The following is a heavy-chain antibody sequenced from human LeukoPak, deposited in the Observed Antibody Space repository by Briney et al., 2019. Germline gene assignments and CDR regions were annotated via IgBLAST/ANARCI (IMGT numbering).Heavy chain of an antibody. CDR3: AREEYSSSWDFDY. CDR2: ISSSSSYI. J-gene: IGHJ4*02. V-gene: IGHV3-21*01. Sequence: GGSLRLSCAASGFTFSSYSMNWVRQAPGKGLEWVSSISSSSSYIYYADSVKGRFTISRDNAKNSLYLQMNSLRAEDTAVYYCAREEYSSSWDFDYWGQGTLVTVSS. CDR1: GFTFSSYS. D-gene: IGHD6-13*01.